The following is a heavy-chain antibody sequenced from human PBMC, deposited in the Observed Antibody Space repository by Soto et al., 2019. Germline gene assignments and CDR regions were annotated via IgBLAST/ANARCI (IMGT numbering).Heavy chain of an antibody. J-gene: IGHJ4*02. CDR1: GGSISSYY. CDR3: ARHHSRLAPFFDY. D-gene: IGHD3-3*02. CDR2: IYYSGST. Sequence: SETLSLTCTVSGGSISSYYWSWIRQPPGKGLEWIGYIYYSGSTNYNPSLKSRVTISVDTSKNQFSLKLSSVTAADTAVYYCARHHSRLAPFFDYWGQGTLVTVSS. V-gene: IGHV4-59*08.